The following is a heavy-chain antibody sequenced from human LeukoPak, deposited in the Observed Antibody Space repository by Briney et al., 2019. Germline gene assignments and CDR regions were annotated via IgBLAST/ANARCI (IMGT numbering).Heavy chain of an antibody. V-gene: IGHV4-34*01. CDR2: INHSGST. CDR1: GGSFSGYY. Sequence: PSETLSLTCAVYGGSFSGYYWSWIRQPPGKGLEWIGEINHSGSTNYNPSLKSRVTISVDTSKNQFSLKLSSVTAADTAVYYCARRDYYGSGFEFDPWGQGTLVTVSS. CDR3: ARRDYYGSGFEFDP. D-gene: IGHD3-10*01. J-gene: IGHJ5*02.